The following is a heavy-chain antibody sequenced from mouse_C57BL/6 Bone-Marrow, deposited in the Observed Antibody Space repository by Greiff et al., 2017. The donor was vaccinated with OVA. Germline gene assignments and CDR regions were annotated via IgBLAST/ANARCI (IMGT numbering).Heavy chain of an antibody. D-gene: IGHD1-1*01. CDR2: IRNKANGYTT. CDR1: GFTFTAYY. Sequence: DVKLVESGGGLVQPGGSLSLSCAASGFTFTAYYMSWVRQPPGKALEWLGFIRNKANGYTTEYSASVKGRFTISRDNSQSILYLQMNALRAEDSATYYCARWYYYRSSYVSFAYWGQGTLVTVSA. CDR3: ARWYYYRSSYVSFAY. J-gene: IGHJ3*01. V-gene: IGHV7-3*01.